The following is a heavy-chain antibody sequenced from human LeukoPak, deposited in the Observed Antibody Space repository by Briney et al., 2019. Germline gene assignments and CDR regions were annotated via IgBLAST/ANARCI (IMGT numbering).Heavy chain of an antibody. CDR2: IYHSGST. CDR1: GGSISSGGYY. Sequence: SQTLSLTCTVSGGSISSGGYYWSWIRQPPGKGLEWIGYIYHSGSTYYNPSLKSRVTISVDRSKNQFSLKLSSVTAADTAVYYCARAGGYGIRRNFDYWGQGTLDTVSS. V-gene: IGHV4-30-2*01. J-gene: IGHJ4*02. D-gene: IGHD5-12*01. CDR3: ARAGGYGIRRNFDY.